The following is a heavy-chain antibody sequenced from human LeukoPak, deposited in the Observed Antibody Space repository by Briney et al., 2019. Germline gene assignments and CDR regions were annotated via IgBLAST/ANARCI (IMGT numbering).Heavy chain of an antibody. Sequence: GGSLRLSCAASGFTVSGNYMSWVRQAPGKGLEWVSVIYSGGNTYYADSVKGRFTISRDNSKNTLYLQMNCLRAEDTAAYYCARASIVSSLAPFDYWGQGTLVTVSS. CDR1: GFTVSGNY. J-gene: IGHJ4*02. V-gene: IGHV3-53*05. D-gene: IGHD2-21*01. CDR3: ARASIVSSLAPFDY. CDR2: IYSGGNT.